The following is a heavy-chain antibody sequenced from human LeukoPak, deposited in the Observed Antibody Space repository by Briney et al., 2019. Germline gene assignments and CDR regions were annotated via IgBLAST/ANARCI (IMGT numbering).Heavy chain of an antibody. J-gene: IGHJ4*02. CDR2: INPNSGGT. Sequence: ASVKVSRKASGYTFTGYYMHWVRQAPGQGLEWMGWINPNSGGTNYALKFQGRVTMTRDTSISTAYMEVSSLRSDDTAVYYCARDSGGYSVDHWGQGTLVTVSS. CDR1: GYTFTGYY. V-gene: IGHV1-2*02. D-gene: IGHD1-26*01. CDR3: ARDSGGYSVDH.